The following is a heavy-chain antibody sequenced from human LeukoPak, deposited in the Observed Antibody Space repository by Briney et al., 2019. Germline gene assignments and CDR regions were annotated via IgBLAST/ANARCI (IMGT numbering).Heavy chain of an antibody. CDR3: ARDKGWGSGLDY. CDR2: IYYSGST. D-gene: IGHD3-10*01. V-gene: IGHV4-31*03. Sequence: KSSQTLSLTCTVSGGSISSGGYYWSWIRQHPGKGLEWIGYIYYSGSTYYNPSLKSRVTISVDTSKNQFSLKLSSVTAADTAVYYCARDKGWGSGLDYWGQGTLVTVSS. CDR1: GGSISSGGYY. J-gene: IGHJ4*02.